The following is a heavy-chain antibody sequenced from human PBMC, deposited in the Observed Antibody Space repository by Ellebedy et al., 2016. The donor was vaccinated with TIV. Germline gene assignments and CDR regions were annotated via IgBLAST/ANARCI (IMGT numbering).Heavy chain of an antibody. CDR2: IIPIFGTA. D-gene: IGHD6-19*01. Sequence: SVKVSCXASGGTFSSYAISWVRQAPGQGLEWMGGIIPIFGTANYAQKFQGRVTITADESTSTAYMELSSLRSEDTAVYYCARSQWLSFNYYGMDVWGQGTTVTVSS. V-gene: IGHV1-69*13. J-gene: IGHJ6*02. CDR3: ARSQWLSFNYYGMDV. CDR1: GGTFSSYA.